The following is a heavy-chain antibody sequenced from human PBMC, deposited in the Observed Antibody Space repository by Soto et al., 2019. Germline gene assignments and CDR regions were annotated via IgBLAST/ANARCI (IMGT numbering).Heavy chain of an antibody. V-gene: IGHV1-69*08. J-gene: IGHJ6*03. CDR1: GGTFSSYT. D-gene: IGHD6-13*01. CDR3: TRDGIAAAPYYYYYMDV. Sequence: QVQLVQSGAEVKKPGSSVKVSCKASGGTFSSYTISWVRQAPGQGLEWMGRIIPILGIATYAQKFQGRVTITADKSTSTAYMELSSLRSEDTAVYYCTRDGIAAAPYYYYYMDVWGKGTTVTVSS. CDR2: IIPILGIA.